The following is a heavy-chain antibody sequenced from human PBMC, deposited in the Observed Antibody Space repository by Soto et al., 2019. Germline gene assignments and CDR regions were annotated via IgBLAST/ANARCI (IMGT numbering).Heavy chain of an antibody. D-gene: IGHD3-10*01. Sequence: EVQLVESGGGLVQPAGSLRLSCAASGFTFSSYWMHWVRQAPGKGLVWVSRINSDGSSTSYADSVKGRFTISRDNAKNTLYLEMNSLRAEETAVYYCARDRGWFREVPFDSWGQGTLVTVSS. V-gene: IGHV3-74*01. CDR1: GFTFSSYW. CDR2: INSDGSST. J-gene: IGHJ4*02. CDR3: ARDRGWFREVPFDS.